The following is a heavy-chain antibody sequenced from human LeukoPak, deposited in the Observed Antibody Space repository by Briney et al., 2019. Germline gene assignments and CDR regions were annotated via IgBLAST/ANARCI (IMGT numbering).Heavy chain of an antibody. V-gene: IGHV3-74*01. CDR1: GFTFISYS. CDR3: ARDRQYGMDV. CDR2: INTDGSTT. J-gene: IGHJ6*02. Sequence: PGGSLRLSCAASGFTFISYSMNWVRQAPGKGLVWVSRINTDGSTTNYADSVKGRFTISRDNAKNTLYLQMNSLRGEDTAVYYCARDRQYGMDVWGQGTTVTVSS.